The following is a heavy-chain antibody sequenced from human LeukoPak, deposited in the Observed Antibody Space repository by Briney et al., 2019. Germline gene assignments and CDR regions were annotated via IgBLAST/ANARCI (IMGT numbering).Heavy chain of an antibody. D-gene: IGHD5-24*01. Sequence: PSETLSLTCTVSGGSISSYYWSWIRQPPGKGLEWIGYIYYSGSTNYNPSLKSRVTISVDTSKNQFSLKLSSVTAADTAVYYCAREYRDGYNVCFDYWGQGTLVTVSS. CDR1: GGSISSYY. J-gene: IGHJ4*02. V-gene: IGHV4-59*01. CDR2: IYYSGST. CDR3: AREYRDGYNVCFDY.